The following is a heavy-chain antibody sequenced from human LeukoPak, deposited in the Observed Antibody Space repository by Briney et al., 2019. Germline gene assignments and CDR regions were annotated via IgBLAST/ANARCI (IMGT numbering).Heavy chain of an antibody. Sequence: ASVKVSCKASGGTFSSYAINWVRQATGQGLEWMGWMNPNTGHTGFTQKFQGRVTMTRSTSMNTAYMELSSLRSEDTAVYFCGRVQSGSLLRYGMDVWGQGTTVTVSS. D-gene: IGHD3-10*01. CDR2: MNPNTGHT. CDR3: GRVQSGSLLRYGMDV. CDR1: GGTFSSYA. V-gene: IGHV1-8*02. J-gene: IGHJ6*02.